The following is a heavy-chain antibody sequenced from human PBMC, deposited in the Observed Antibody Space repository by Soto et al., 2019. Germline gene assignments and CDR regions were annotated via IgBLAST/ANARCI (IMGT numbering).Heavy chain of an antibody. V-gene: IGHV4-39*01. J-gene: IGHJ1*01. CDR2: IYYSGST. CDR1: GGSITSSSHY. CDR3: ARRFEYFHH. Sequence: QLQLQESGPGLVKPSETLSLTCTVSGGSITSSSHYWGWIRQPPGKGLEWIGSIYYSGSTYYNPSLKSRVPISVDTSKNQFSLKLSSVTAADTAVYYGARRFEYFHHWGQGTLVTVSS.